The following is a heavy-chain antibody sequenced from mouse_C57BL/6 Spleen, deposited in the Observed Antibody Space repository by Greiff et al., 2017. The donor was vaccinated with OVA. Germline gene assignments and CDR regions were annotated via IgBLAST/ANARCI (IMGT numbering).Heavy chain of an antibody. Sequence: EVQVVESGGDLVKPGGSLKLSCAASGFTFSSYGMSWVRQTPDKRLEWVATISSGGSYTYYPDSVKGRFTISRDNAKNTLYLQMSSLKSEDTAMYYCARHEDYYGSSWYFDVWGTGTTVTVSS. CDR1: GFTFSSYG. CDR3: ARHEDYYGSSWYFDV. V-gene: IGHV5-6*01. J-gene: IGHJ1*03. D-gene: IGHD1-1*01. CDR2: ISSGGSYT.